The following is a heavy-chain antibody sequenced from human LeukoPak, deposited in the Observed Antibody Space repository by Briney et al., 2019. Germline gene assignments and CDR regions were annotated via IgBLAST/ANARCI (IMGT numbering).Heavy chain of an antibody. Sequence: SETLSLTCTVSGGSISSGSYYWSWIRQPAGKGLEWIGRIYTSGSTNYNPSLKSRVTISVDTSKNQFSLKLSSVTAAYTAVYYCARDRFGEXLVDYWGXGTLVTVSS. CDR1: GGSISSGSYY. CDR3: ARDRFGEXLVDY. J-gene: IGHJ4*02. V-gene: IGHV4-61*02. D-gene: IGHD3-10*01. CDR2: IYTSGST.